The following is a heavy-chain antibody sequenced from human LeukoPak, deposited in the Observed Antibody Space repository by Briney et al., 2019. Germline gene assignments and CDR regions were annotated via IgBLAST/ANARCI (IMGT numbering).Heavy chain of an antibody. J-gene: IGHJ4*02. CDR3: ARGLRYFDWLLDY. CDR1: GGTFSSYA. Sequence: SVKVSCKASGGTFSSYAISWVRQAPGQGLEWMGGIIPIFGTTNYAQKFQGRVTITADKSTSTAYMELSSLRSEDTAVYYCARGLRYFDWLLDYWGQGTLVTVSS. V-gene: IGHV1-69*06. D-gene: IGHD3-9*01. CDR2: IIPIFGTT.